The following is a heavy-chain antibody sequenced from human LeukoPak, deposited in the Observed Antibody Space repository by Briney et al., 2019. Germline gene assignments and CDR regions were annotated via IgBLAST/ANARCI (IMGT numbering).Heavy chain of an antibody. J-gene: IGHJ4*02. CDR2: ISSGGST. CDR3: ARDSTAAGIDY. CDR1: GFTVSSNY. V-gene: IGHV3-53*01. D-gene: IGHD6-13*01. Sequence: PGGSLRLSCAASGFTVSSNYMSWVRRAPGKGLEWVSVISSGGSTYYADSMKGRFTISRDNSKNTLYLQVNSLRAEDTAVYYCARDSTAAGIDYWGQGTLVAVSS.